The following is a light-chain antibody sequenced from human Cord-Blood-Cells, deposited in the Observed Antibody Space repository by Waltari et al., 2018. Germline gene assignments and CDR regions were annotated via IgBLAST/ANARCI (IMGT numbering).Light chain of an antibody. J-gene: IGLJ1*01. V-gene: IGLV2-11*01. CDR2: DVS. CDR3: CSYAGSYTYV. CDR1: SSDVGGSNY. Sequence: QSALTQPRSVSGSPGQSVTLSCPGTSSDVGGSNYVPWYQQHPGKAPKLMIYDVSKRPSGVPDRFSGSKSGNTASLTISGLQAEDEADYYCCSYAGSYTYVFGTGTKVTVL.